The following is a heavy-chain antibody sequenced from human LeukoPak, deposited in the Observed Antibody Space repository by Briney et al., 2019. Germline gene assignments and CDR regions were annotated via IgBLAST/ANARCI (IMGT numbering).Heavy chain of an antibody. CDR1: GYTFTGYY. J-gene: IGHJ4*02. V-gene: IGHV1-2*02. D-gene: IGHD3-22*01. CDR2: INPNSGGT. CDR3: ARDPEYYYDSSGYFDYFDY. Sequence: GASVKVSCKASGYTFTGYYMHWVRQAPGQGLEWMGWINPNSGGTNYAQKFQGRVTMTRDTSISTAYMELSRLRSDDTAVYYCARDPEYYYDSSGYFDYFDYCGQGTLVTVSS.